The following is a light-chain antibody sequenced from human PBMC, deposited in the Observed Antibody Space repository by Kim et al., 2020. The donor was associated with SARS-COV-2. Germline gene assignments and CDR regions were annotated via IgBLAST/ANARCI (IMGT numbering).Light chain of an antibody. Sequence: VSPGQTASITCSGDKLGDKYACWYQQKPGQSPVLVIYQDSKRPSGIHERFSGSNSGNTATLTISGTQAMDEADYYCQTWDSSTVVFGGGTQLTVL. J-gene: IGLJ2*01. CDR3: QTWDSSTVV. V-gene: IGLV3-1*01. CDR2: QDS. CDR1: KLGDKY.